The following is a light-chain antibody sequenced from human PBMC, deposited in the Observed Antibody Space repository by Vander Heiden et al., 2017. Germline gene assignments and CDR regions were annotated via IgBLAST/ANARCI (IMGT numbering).Light chain of an antibody. V-gene: IGLV4-69*01. Sequence: QLLLTQSPSASAPLGASVNLTCTLSSGHTNYAIAWHQQRPEKGPRYLMRLNSDGSHSKGDGIPDRFSGSSSGAERYLTISSLQSEDETDYYCQTWGTGIVVFGGGTKLTV. CDR1: SGHTNYA. CDR3: QTWGTGIVV. CDR2: LNSDGSH. J-gene: IGLJ2*01.